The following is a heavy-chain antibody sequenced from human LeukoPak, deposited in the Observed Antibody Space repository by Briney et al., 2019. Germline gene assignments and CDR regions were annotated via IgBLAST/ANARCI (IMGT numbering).Heavy chain of an antibody. D-gene: IGHD3-10*02. CDR3: AELGITMIGGV. Sequence: GGSLRLACAASGFTFSSYEMNWVRQAPVKGLEWVSYINRSGSTIYYADSVKGRFTICRDNAKNSLYLQMNSLRAEDTAVYYCAELGITMIGGVWGKGTTVTISS. CDR1: GFTFSSYE. J-gene: IGHJ6*04. V-gene: IGHV3-48*03. CDR2: INRSGSTI.